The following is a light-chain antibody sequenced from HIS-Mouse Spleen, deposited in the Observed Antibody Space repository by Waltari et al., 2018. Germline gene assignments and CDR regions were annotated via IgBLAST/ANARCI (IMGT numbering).Light chain of an antibody. J-gene: IGKJ2*01. CDR2: GAS. CDR3: QQYGSSPPYT. V-gene: IGKV3-20*01. CDR1: QSVSSSY. Sequence: EIVLTQSPGTLSLSPGERATLSCRASQSVSSSYLAWYQQKPGQAPRLLIYGASSRATGIPDRFSGSGSGTDFTLTISRLEPEDFAVYYCQQYGSSPPYTFGQVTKLEIK.